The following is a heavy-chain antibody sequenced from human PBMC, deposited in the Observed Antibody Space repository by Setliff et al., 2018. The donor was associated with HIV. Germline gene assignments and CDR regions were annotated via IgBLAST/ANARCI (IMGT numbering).Heavy chain of an antibody. CDR1: GASVRSASYY. CDR3: ASEAWTSYRSSSGYYYYYMDV. CDR2: IYYSGTT. D-gene: IGHD6-6*01. Sequence: SETLSLTCTFPGASVRSASYYWSWIRQPPGKGLEWIGYIYYSGTTKYNPSLKSRVTISVDTSKNQFSLKLSSVTAADTAVYYCASEAWTSYRSSSGYYYYYMDVWGKGTTVTVSS. V-gene: IGHV4-61*01. J-gene: IGHJ6*03.